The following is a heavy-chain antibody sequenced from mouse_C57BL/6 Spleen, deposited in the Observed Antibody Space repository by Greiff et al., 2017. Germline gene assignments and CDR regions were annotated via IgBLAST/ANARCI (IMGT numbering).Heavy chain of an antibody. CDR3: ARSWSNYETWFAY. Sequence: QVQLQQPGAELVKPGASVKMSCKASGYTFTSYWITWVKQRPGQGLEGIGDIYPGRGSTNYNEKCKSKATLTVDTSSSTAYMQLSSLTSEDSAVYYCARSWSNYETWFAYWGQGTLVTVSA. V-gene: IGHV1-55*01. J-gene: IGHJ3*01. CDR1: GYTFTSYW. CDR2: IYPGRGST. D-gene: IGHD2-5*01.